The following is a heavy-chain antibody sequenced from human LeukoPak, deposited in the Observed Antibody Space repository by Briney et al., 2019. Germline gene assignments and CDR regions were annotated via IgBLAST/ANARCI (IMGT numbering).Heavy chain of an antibody. CDR1: GGSISSYY. J-gene: IGHJ3*02. CDR2: IYYSGST. D-gene: IGHD6-19*01. Sequence: PSETLSLTCTVSGGSISSYYWSWIRQPPGKGLEWIGYIYYSGSTYYNPSLKSRVTISVDTSKNQFSLKLSSVTAADTAIYYCARPRSGLVDAFDIWGQGTMVTVSS. V-gene: IGHV4-59*08. CDR3: ARPRSGLVDAFDI.